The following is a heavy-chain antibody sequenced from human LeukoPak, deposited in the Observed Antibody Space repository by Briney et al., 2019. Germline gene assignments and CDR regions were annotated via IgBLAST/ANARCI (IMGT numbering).Heavy chain of an antibody. Sequence: SVKVSCKASGGTFISYAISWVRQAPGQGLEWMGRIIPILGIANYAQKFQGRVTITTDESTSTAYMELSSLRSEDTAVYYCARGKIPVYYLDYWGQGTLVTVSS. CDR3: ARGKIPVYYLDY. J-gene: IGHJ4*02. D-gene: IGHD5/OR15-5a*01. V-gene: IGHV1-69*04. CDR1: GGTFISYA. CDR2: IIPILGIA.